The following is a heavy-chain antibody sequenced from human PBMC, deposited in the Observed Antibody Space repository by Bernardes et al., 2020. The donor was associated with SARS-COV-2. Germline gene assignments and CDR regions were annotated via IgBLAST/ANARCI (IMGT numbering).Heavy chain of an antibody. D-gene: IGHD2-2*01. Sequence: SETLSLTCTVSGGSISSDAYYWSWIRQPAGKGLEWIGHIFSSGSTYQNPSLKSRLTISVDTSRTQFSLKLTSVTAADTAVYYCARGKQYHNWFDPWGQGTKVTVSS. CDR3: ARGKQYHNWFDP. CDR1: GGSISSDAYY. V-gene: IGHV4-61*09. J-gene: IGHJ5*01. CDR2: IFSSGST.